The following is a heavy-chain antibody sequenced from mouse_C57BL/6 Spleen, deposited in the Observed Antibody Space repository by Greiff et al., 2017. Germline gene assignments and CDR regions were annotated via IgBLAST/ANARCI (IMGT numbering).Heavy chain of an antibody. J-gene: IGHJ2*01. V-gene: IGHV1-54*01. D-gene: IGHD2-4*01. Sequence: VQLQQSGAELVRPGTSVKVSCKASGYAFTNYLIEWVKQRPGPGLEWIGVINPGSGGTNYNEKFKGKATLTADKSSSTAYMQLSSLTSEDSAVYFCARYDYDEGGSLDWGQGTTLTDSS. CDR3: ARYDYDEGGSLD. CDR2: INPGSGGT. CDR1: GYAFTNYL.